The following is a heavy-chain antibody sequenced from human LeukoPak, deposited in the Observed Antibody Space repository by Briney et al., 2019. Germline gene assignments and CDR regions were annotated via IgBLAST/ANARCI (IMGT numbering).Heavy chain of an antibody. D-gene: IGHD2-15*01. J-gene: IGHJ4*02. CDR2: ISGSGGST. CDR3: AKDEGRGGSPDY. V-gene: IGHV3-23*01. CDR1: GFTFSSYA. Sequence: GGSLRLSCAASGFTFSSYAMSWVRQAPGKGLKWVSAISGSGGSTYYADSVKGRFTISRDSSKNTLYLQMNSLRAEDTAVYYCAKDEGRGGSPDYWGQGTLVTVSS.